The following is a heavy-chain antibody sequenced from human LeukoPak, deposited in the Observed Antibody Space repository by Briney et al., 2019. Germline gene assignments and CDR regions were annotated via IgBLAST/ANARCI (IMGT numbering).Heavy chain of an antibody. D-gene: IGHD1-26*01. CDR1: GFSLSSYG. Sequence: GGSLRLSCVASGFSLSSYGMHWVRQTPGKGLESVAVISYDGSNKYYADSVRGRFTISRDNSKNTLYLQVNSLRAEDTAVYYCANEDSGFDYWGQGTLVTVSS. CDR2: ISYDGSNK. V-gene: IGHV3-30*18. CDR3: ANEDSGFDY. J-gene: IGHJ4*02.